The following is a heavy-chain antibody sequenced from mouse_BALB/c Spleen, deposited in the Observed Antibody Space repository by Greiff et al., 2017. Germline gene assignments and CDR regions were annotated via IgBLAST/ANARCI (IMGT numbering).Heavy chain of an antibody. J-gene: IGHJ1*01. CDR1: GYTFTSYY. CDR2: INPSNGGT. CDR3: TRYYRYDWYFDV. D-gene: IGHD2-14*01. V-gene: IGHV1S81*02. Sequence: VQLQQSGAEPVKPGASVKLSCKASGYTFTSYYMYWVKQRPGQGLEWIGEINPSNGGTNFNEKFKSKATLTVDKSSSTAYMQLSSLTSEDSAVYYCTRYYRYDWYFDVWGAGTTVTVSS.